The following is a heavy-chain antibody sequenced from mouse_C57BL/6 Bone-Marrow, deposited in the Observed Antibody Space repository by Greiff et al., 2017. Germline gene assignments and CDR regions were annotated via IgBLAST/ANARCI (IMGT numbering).Heavy chain of an antibody. V-gene: IGHV8-12*01. D-gene: IGHD1-1*01. CDR3: ARRAGDYYGSTGGLYFDV. CDR1: GFSLSTSGMG. CDR2: IYWDDDK. Sequence: QVTLKVSGPGILQSSQTLSLSCSFSGFSLSTSGMGVSWIRQPSGKGLEWLAHIYWDDDKRYNPSLKSRRTISKDTSRNQVFLKITSVDTADTATYYCARRAGDYYGSTGGLYFDVWGTGTTVTVSS. J-gene: IGHJ1*03.